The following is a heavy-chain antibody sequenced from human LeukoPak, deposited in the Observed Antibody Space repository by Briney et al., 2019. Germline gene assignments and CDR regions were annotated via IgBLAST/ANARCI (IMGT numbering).Heavy chain of an antibody. CDR3: AREAHSLVGVFVTNLATWFDP. J-gene: IGHJ5*02. CDR2: IYHSGST. Sequence: TSETLSLTCTVSAYPITTRNSHWGWVRQPPGKGLEWVATIYHSGSTYYNPSLKSRVTIFVDTSKNQFSLRLRSVTAADTAVYFCAREAHSLVGVFVTNLATWFDPWGQGTLVIVSS. D-gene: IGHD3-3*01. CDR1: AYPITTRNSH. V-gene: IGHV4-39*07.